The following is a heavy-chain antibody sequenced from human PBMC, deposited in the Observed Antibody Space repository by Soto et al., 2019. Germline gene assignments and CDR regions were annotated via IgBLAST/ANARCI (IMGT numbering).Heavy chain of an antibody. V-gene: IGHV3-7*01. CDR2: IKQDGSDE. CDR3: ARIAASGRGWDV. J-gene: IGHJ6*02. D-gene: IGHD6-13*01. Sequence: EVQLVESGGGLVQPGGSLSLSCVDSGFTFSSYWMSWVRQAPVKGLEWVGNIKQDGSDEKYVDSVKGRFTISRDNAKNSMYLQMNSLRAEDTAVYYCARIAASGRGWDVWGQGTTVGVSS. CDR1: GFTFSSYW.